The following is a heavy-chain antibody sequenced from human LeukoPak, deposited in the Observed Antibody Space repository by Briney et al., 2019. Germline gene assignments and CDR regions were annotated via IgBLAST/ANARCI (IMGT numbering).Heavy chain of an antibody. Sequence: PSETLSLTCTVSGASISSYYWSWIRQPPGKGLEWIGYIYYSGSTNYSPSLKSRVTISLDTSKKQFSLKLRSVTAADTAVYYCARVHQMGGISYWGQGTLVTVSS. V-gene: IGHV4-59*01. CDR2: IYYSGST. CDR3: ARVHQMGGISY. D-gene: IGHD2-15*01. CDR1: GASISSYY. J-gene: IGHJ4*02.